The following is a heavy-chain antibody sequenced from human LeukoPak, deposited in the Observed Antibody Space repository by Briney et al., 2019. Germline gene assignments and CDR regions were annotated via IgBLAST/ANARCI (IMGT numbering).Heavy chain of an antibody. Sequence: SVKVSCKASGGTFSSYSIIWVRQSPGQGLEWMGGIIPIFCTANYAQKLQGSVTITTDESTRTAYMELSSLRSEDTAVYYCARDVSDTAMVIGSVSFDYWGQGTLVTVSS. V-gene: IGHV1-69*05. CDR1: GGTFSSYS. CDR2: IIPIFCTA. D-gene: IGHD5-18*01. J-gene: IGHJ4*02. CDR3: ARDVSDTAMVIGSVSFDY.